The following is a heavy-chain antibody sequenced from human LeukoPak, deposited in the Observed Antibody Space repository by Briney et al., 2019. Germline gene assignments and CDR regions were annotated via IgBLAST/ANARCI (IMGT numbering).Heavy chain of an antibody. V-gene: IGHV3-7*04. J-gene: IGHJ4*02. Sequence: PGGSLRLSCAASGFTFSSYWMSWVRQAPGKGLEWVANIKQDGSEKYYVDSVKGRFTISRDNAKNSLYLQMNSLRAEDTAVYYCARDRGIAVAGTFWDYRGQGTLVTVSS. CDR2: IKQDGSEK. D-gene: IGHD6-19*01. CDR3: ARDRGIAVAGTFWDY. CDR1: GFTFSSYW.